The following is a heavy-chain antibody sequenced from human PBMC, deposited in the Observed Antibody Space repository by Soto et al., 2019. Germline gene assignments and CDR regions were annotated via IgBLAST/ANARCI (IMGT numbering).Heavy chain of an antibody. CDR1: GYTFNKHA. Sequence: QVQLVLSGAEVKKPGASVMLSCKASGYTFNKHAIMWVRQARGQGLEWMGWISAHNGNTNSAPKFQGRLTMTTDTSTSTAYMELRSLRSDDTAVYYCAKVLSGTYFDDSDYWGQGTLVTVSS. CDR2: ISAHNGNT. D-gene: IGHD1-26*01. CDR3: AKVLSGTYFDDSDY. J-gene: IGHJ4*02. V-gene: IGHV1-18*01.